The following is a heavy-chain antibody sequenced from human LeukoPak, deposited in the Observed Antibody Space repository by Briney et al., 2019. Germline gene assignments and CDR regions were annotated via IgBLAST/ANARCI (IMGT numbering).Heavy chain of an antibody. CDR1: GGTFSSYA. J-gene: IGHJ4*02. V-gene: IGHV1-69*13. D-gene: IGHD1-26*01. CDR3: ARDLSGSLDFDY. Sequence: ASVKVSCKASGGTFSSYAISWVRQAPGQGLEWMGGIIPIFGTANYAQKFQGRVTITADESTSTAYMELSSLRSEDTAVYYCARDLSGSLDFDYWGQGTLVTVSS. CDR2: IIPIFGTA.